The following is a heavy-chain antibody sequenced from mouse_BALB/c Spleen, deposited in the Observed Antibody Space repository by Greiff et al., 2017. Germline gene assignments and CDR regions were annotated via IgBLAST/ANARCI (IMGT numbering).Heavy chain of an antibody. CDR3: ARNGGEGYDMDY. CDR2: IWRGGST. CDR1: GFSLTSYG. V-gene: IGHV2-5-1*01. J-gene: IGHJ4*01. Sequence: QVQLKESGPNLVQPSQTLSITCTVTGFSLTSYGGHWIRQSPGKGLEWLGVIWRGGSTDYNAAFMFRLSITKDNSKSQVFFKMNSLQADDTAIYYCARNGGEGYDMDYWGQGTPVTVSS.